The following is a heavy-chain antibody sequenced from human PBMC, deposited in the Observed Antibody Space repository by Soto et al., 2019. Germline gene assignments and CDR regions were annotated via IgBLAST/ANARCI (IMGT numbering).Heavy chain of an antibody. Sequence: QVQLQQSGPGLVKPSQTLSLTCAISGDSVSSNSAAWNWIRQSPSRGLEWLGRTYYRSRWYNDYTVSVKSRIXXNXDXXKNTFSLQLISVTPEDTAVYYCSRARIGGVYYFDYWGQGTLVTVSS. J-gene: IGHJ4*02. D-gene: IGHD2-8*01. CDR3: SRARIGGVYYFDY. CDR1: GDSVSSNSAA. CDR2: TYYRSRWYN. V-gene: IGHV6-1*01.